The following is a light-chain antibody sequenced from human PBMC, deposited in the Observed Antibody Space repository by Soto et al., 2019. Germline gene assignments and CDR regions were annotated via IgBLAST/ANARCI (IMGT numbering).Light chain of an antibody. Sequence: QSALTQPPSVSGSPGQSVTISCTGTSSDVGSYSRVSWYQQPPGTAPKLMIYEVSNRPSGVPDRFSGSKSGNTASLTISGPQLEEEADYYCSSYTSTITPVFGTGTKFT. CDR2: EVS. V-gene: IGLV2-18*02. CDR3: SSYTSTITPV. J-gene: IGLJ1*01. CDR1: SSDVGSYSR.